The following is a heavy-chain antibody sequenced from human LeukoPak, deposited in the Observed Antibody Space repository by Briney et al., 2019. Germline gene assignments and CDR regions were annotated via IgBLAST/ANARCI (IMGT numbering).Heavy chain of an antibody. V-gene: IGHV4-59*01. J-gene: IGHJ4*01. CDR1: GVSLSNYY. CDR3: VIYNRASGHYHFDH. D-gene: IGHD2-15*01. Sequence: SETLSLTCTVSGVSLSNYYWTWLGQTPGKGLEGIGYIYYSGSTNFNPSLTSRGTMSVDTSKSQFSLKLSSVTAADTALYYCVIYNRASGHYHFDHWGQGTLVTVSS. CDR2: IYYSGST.